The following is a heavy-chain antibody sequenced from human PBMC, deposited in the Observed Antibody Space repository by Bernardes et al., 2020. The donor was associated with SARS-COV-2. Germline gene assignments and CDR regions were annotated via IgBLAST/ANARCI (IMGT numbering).Heavy chain of an antibody. CDR2: IKQDGSEK. CDR1: GFTFRSSW. CDR3: ATLSRDY. Sequence: VGSLRLSCAASGFTFRSSWMSWVRQAPGQGLEWVASIKQDGSEKYCVDSVKGRFIISRDNAKNSLYLQMSSLRAEDTAVYYCATLSRDYWGQGTLVTVSS. V-gene: IGHV3-7*01. J-gene: IGHJ4*02.